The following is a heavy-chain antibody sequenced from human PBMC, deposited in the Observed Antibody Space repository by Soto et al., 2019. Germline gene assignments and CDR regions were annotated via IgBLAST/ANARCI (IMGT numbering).Heavy chain of an antibody. J-gene: IGHJ6*02. CDR3: ERGNSIEAAGHYYDYGMDV. D-gene: IGHD6-13*01. CDR2: IYYSGST. V-gene: IGHV4-59*01. Sequence: SETLSLTCTVSGGSISSYYWSWIRQPPGKGLEWIGYIYYSGSTNYNPSLKSRVTISVDTSKNQFSLKLSSVTAADTAVYYCERGNSIEAAGHYYDYGMDVWGQGTTVTVSS. CDR1: GGSISSYY.